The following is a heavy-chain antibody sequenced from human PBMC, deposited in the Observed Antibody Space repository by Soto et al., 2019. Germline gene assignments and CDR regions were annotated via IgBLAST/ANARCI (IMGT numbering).Heavy chain of an antibody. V-gene: IGHV3-23*01. J-gene: IGHJ1*01. CDR3: AKDSRYSSSWYAEYFQH. CDR2: ISGSGGST. D-gene: IGHD6-13*01. Sequence: GGSLRLSCAASGFTFSSYAMSWVRQAPGKGLEWVSAISGSGGSTYYADSVKGRFTISRDNSKNTLYLQMNSLRAEDTAVYYCAKDSRYSSSWYAEYFQHWGQGTLVTVSS. CDR1: GFTFSSYA.